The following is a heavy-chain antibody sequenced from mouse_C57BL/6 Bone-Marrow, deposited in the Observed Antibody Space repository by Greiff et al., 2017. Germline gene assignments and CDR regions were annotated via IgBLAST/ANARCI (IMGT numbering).Heavy chain of an antibody. J-gene: IGHJ2*01. CDR2: IDPNSGGT. CDR1: GYTFTSYW. V-gene: IGHV1-72*01. Sequence: VQLQQSGAELVKPGASVKLSCKASGYTFTSYWMHWVKQRPGRGLEWIGRIDPNSGGTKYNEKFKSKATLTVDKPSSTAYMQLSSLTSEDSAVYFCGRGAYGRSYPYYFDDWGQGTTLTVSS. D-gene: IGHD1-1*01. CDR3: GRGAYGRSYPYYFDD.